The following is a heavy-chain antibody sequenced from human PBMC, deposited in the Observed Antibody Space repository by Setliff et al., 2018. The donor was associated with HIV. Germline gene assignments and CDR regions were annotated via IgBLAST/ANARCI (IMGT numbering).Heavy chain of an antibody. Sequence: SETLSLTCAVSGGSISSDNWWNWVRQPPGKGLEWIGEIYHSGSTNYNPSLESRVTISVDKSKNQFSLKVSSVTAADTAVYYCARAVHSPSIYYYVFDYWGQGTLVTVSS. CDR2: IYHSGST. D-gene: IGHD3-22*01. CDR3: ARAVHSPSIYYYVFDY. J-gene: IGHJ4*02. V-gene: IGHV4-4*02. CDR1: GGSISSDNW.